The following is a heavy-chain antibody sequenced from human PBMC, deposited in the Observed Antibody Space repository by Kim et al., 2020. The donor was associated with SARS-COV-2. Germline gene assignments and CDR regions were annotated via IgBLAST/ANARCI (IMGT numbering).Heavy chain of an antibody. D-gene: IGHD3-9*01. Sequence: ASVKVSCKASGYTFTSYGISWVRQAPGQGLEWMGWISAYNGNTNYAQKLQGRVTMTTDTSTSTAYMELRSLRSDDTAVYYCARDSYDILTLPRGYYGMDVWGQGTTVTVSS. V-gene: IGHV1-18*01. CDR1: GYTFTSYG. CDR2: ISAYNGNT. CDR3: ARDSYDILTLPRGYYGMDV. J-gene: IGHJ6*02.